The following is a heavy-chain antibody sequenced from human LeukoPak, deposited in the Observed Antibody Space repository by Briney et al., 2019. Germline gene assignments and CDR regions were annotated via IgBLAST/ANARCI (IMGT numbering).Heavy chain of an antibody. CDR1: GFTCSGYA. Sequence: GGSLRLFCAASGFTCSGYAMSRVRQAPGKGLEWVSAISGSGGSTYYADSVKGRFTISRDNSKNTLYLQMNSLRAEDTAVYYCAKTSQAYDILTGYYIHGMDVWGQGTTVTVSS. J-gene: IGHJ6*02. CDR2: ISGSGGST. V-gene: IGHV3-23*01. CDR3: AKTSQAYDILTGYYIHGMDV. D-gene: IGHD3-9*01.